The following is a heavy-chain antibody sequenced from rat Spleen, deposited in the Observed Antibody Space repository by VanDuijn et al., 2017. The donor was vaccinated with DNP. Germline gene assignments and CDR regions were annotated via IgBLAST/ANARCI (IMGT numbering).Heavy chain of an antibody. CDR2: ISSDGSST. D-gene: IGHD3-7*01. V-gene: IGHV5-22*01. J-gene: IGHJ3*01. CDR3: ATHELPAYAAFVY. Sequence: EVKLVESGGGLVQPGRSLKLSCAGSGFTFSDYYMAWVRQTPTKGLDWVASISSDGSSTYYRDSVKGRFTISRDNVKRTLYLQMDSLKSEDTATYYCATHELPAYAAFVYWGQGTLVAVSS. CDR1: GFTFSDYY.